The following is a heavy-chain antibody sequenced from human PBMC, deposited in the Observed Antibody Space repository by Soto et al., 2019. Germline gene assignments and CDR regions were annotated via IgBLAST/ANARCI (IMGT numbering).Heavy chain of an antibody. CDR2: INHSGST. V-gene: IGHV4-34*01. CDR1: DGSFSGYY. CDR3: ARATHLYDYVWGSYRAPFFDY. J-gene: IGHJ4*02. D-gene: IGHD3-16*02. Sequence: SETLSLTCAVYDGSFSGYYWSWIRQPPGKGLEWIGEINHSGSTNYNPSLKSRVTISVDTSKNQFSLKLSSVTAADTAVYYCARATHLYDYVWGSYRAPFFDYWGQGTLVTVSS.